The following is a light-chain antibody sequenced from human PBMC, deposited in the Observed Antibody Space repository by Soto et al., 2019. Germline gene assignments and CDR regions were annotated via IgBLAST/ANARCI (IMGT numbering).Light chain of an antibody. CDR3: SSYTSSSTLV. CDR2: DVS. Sequence: QSALTQPASVSGSPGQSITISFTGTRSDVGGYNYVSWYQQHPGKAPKLMIYDVSNRPSGVSNRVSGSKSGNTACLTISGLQAEDEADYYCSSYTSSSTLVFGGGTMLTVL. V-gene: IGLV2-14*01. CDR1: RSDVGGYNY. J-gene: IGLJ3*02.